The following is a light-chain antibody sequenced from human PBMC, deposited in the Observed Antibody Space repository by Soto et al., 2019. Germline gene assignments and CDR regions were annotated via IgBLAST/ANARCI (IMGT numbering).Light chain of an antibody. CDR1: QSVGSN. J-gene: IGKJ1*01. CDR2: GAF. CDR3: QQYDNWPPWT. V-gene: IGKV3-15*01. Sequence: EIVMTQSPATQSVSPGERATLSCRASQSVGSNVAWYQRKPGQAPRLLIYGAFTRATGIPARFSGSGSGTEFTLTISSLQSEDFAVYYCQQYDNWPPWTFGQGTKVEIK.